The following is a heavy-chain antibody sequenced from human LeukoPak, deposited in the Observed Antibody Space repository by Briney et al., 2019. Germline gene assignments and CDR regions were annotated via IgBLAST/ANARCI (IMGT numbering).Heavy chain of an antibody. J-gene: IGHJ6*02. CDR3: ARPTYCSGGSCYPSGYYYYGMDV. Sequence: ASVKVSCKASGDTFTSYGFSWVRQAPGQGLEWMGWISGYNGNTNYAQKFQGRVTMTTDTSTSTAYMELRSLRSDDTAVYYCARPTYCSGGSCYPSGYYYYGMDVWGQGTTVTVSS. D-gene: IGHD2-15*01. CDR1: GDTFTSYG. V-gene: IGHV1-18*01. CDR2: ISGYNGNT.